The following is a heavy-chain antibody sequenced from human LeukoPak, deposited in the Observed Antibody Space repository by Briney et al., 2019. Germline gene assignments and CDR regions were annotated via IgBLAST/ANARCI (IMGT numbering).Heavy chain of an antibody. CDR1: GGSFSGYY. Sequence: SETLSLTCAVYGGSFSGYYWSWIRQPPGKGLEWIGEINHSGSTNYNPSLKSRVTISVDTSKNQFSLKLSSVTAADTAVYYCARERRPFSRIVVVIRTKGVFDIWGQGTMVTVSS. CDR3: ARERRPFSRIVVVIRTKGVFDI. D-gene: IGHD3-22*01. J-gene: IGHJ3*02. V-gene: IGHV4-34*01. CDR2: INHSGST.